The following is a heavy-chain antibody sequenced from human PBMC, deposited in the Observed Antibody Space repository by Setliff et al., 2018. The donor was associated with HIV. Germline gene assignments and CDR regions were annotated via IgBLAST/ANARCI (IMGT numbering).Heavy chain of an antibody. D-gene: IGHD3-3*01. CDR2: VNWHGSST. Sequence: PGGSLRLSCSASGFTFDDYGMSWVRQVPGKGLEWVSGVNWHGSSTGYADSVKGRFTISRDNSKNTLYLQMNSLRAEDTAVYYCARGGFGVVIIERLGVDYWGQGTRVTVSS. J-gene: IGHJ4*02. CDR1: GFTFDDYG. V-gene: IGHV3-20*04. CDR3: ARGGFGVVIIERLGVDY.